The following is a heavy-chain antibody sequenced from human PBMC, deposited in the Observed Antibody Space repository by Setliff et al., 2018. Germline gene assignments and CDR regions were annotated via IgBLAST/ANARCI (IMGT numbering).Heavy chain of an antibody. CDR2: IYYDGRT. V-gene: IGHV4-39*07. CDR3: ARRGLGSYYDGSDFLSFDY. J-gene: IGHJ4*02. D-gene: IGHD3-22*01. Sequence: PSETLSLTCTVSGGSITSHSYYWAWIRQPPGKGLEWTGSIYYDGRTFSHPSLRSRVTVSVDTSKNQFSLKLNSVTAADTAVYYCARRGLGSYYDGSDFLSFDYWGQGNLVTVSS. CDR1: GGSITSHSYY.